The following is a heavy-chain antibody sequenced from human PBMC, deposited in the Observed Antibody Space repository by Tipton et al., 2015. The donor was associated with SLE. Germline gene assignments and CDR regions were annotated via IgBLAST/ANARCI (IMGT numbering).Heavy chain of an antibody. V-gene: IGHV4-4*07. Sequence: TLSLTCTVSGGSISNFYWSWIRQSAGRGLEWIGRIYTTGSTNYNPSLKGRVTMSLDTSKKQFFLNLRSVTAADTAVYYCARAILTAYNFFDYWGQGTLVTVSS. CDR3: ARAILTAYNFFDY. D-gene: IGHD3-9*01. CDR2: IYTTGST. CDR1: GGSISNFY. J-gene: IGHJ4*02.